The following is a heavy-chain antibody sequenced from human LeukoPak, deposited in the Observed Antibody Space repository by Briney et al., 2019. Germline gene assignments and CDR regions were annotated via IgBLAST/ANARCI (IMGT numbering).Heavy chain of an antibody. CDR2: IYYSGST. CDR1: GGSISSSSYY. J-gene: IGHJ4*02. CDR3: GRRSGYYYDSSGHECDY. V-gene: IGHV4-39*01. Sequence: SETLSLTCTVSGGSISSSSYYWGWIRQPPGKGLEWIGSIYYSGSTYYNPSLKSRTTITVNTSKNQSAVKVSSVTGAGTVVYYGGRRSGYYYDSSGHECDYWGQGTVVTVSS. D-gene: IGHD3-22*01.